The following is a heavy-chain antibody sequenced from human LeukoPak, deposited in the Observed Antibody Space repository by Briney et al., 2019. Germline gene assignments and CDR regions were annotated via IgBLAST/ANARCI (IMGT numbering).Heavy chain of an antibody. Sequence: ASVTVSCKASGYTSTSYDINWVRQATGQGPEWMGWMNVNSGNTGYAREFQGRVTMTRNTSIRTAYMELSDLRSEDTAVYYCARRGTSYYWYFDLWGRGTLVTVSS. CDR2: MNVNSGNT. J-gene: IGHJ2*01. D-gene: IGHD2-2*01. CDR1: GYTSTSYD. V-gene: IGHV1-8*01. CDR3: ARRGTSYYWYFDL.